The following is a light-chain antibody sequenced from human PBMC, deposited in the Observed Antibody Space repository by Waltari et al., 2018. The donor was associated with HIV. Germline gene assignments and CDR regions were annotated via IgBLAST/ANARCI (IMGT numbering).Light chain of an antibody. Sequence: EIVLTQSPGTVSLSPGERVALSCRASQIVTSGYLAWYQQKPGQPPSPLIHGTSGRATGIPDRFSGSGSGTDFTLTISRLEPEDVAVYYCQQYGSLPYTFGQGTKLEIK. CDR2: GTS. CDR3: QQYGSLPYT. CDR1: QIVTSGY. V-gene: IGKV3-20*01. J-gene: IGKJ2*01.